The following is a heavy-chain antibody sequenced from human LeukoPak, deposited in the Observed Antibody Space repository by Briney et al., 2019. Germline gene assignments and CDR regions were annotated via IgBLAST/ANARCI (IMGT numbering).Heavy chain of an antibody. J-gene: IGHJ4*02. D-gene: IGHD6-6*01. CDR1: GFIVSNNY. Sequence: GESLKISCAASGFIVSNNYMSWVRQAPGKGLEWVSVIDSGYSTNYADSVKGRFTISRDSSKNMVYLQMNSLRAEDTAVYYCARVAFRSSSYISGIDYWGQGTLVTVSS. CDR3: ARVAFRSSSYISGIDY. V-gene: IGHV3-53*01. CDR2: IDSGYST.